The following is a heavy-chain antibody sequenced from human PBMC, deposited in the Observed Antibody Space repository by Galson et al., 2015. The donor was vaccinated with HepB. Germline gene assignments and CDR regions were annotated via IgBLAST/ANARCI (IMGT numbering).Heavy chain of an antibody. CDR3: ARDYSSSWYTRVPYYYYYYMDV. V-gene: IGHV1-18*01. CDR2: ISAYNGNT. J-gene: IGHJ6*03. Sequence: SVKVSCKASGYTFTSYGVSWVRQAPGQGLEWMGWISAYNGNTNYAQKLQGRVTMTTDTSTSTAYMELRSLRSDDTAVYYCARDYSSSWYTRVPYYYYYYMDVWGKGTTVTVSS. CDR1: GYTFTSYG. D-gene: IGHD6-13*01.